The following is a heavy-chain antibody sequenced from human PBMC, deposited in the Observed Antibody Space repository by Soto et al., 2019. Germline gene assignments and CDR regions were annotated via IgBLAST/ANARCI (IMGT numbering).Heavy chain of an antibody. CDR2: ISAYNGNT. Sequence: WASVKVSCKASGYTFTSYGISWVRQAPGQGLEWMGWISAYNGNTNYAQKLQGRVTMTTDTSTSTAYMELRSLRSDDTAVYYCARDFLLMVYETPYYYYGMDVWGQGTTVTVSS. J-gene: IGHJ6*02. CDR3: ARDFLLMVYETPYYYYGMDV. CDR1: GYTFTSYG. V-gene: IGHV1-18*04. D-gene: IGHD2-8*01.